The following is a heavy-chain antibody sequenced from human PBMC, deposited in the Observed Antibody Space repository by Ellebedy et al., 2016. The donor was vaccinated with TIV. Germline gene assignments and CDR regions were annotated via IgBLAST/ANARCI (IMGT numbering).Heavy chain of an antibody. J-gene: IGHJ4*02. CDR2: IYSGGNT. CDR3: ASSPSQGY. V-gene: IGHV3-53*01. Sequence: PGGSLRPSCAASGFTVSNNYMSWVRQAPGKGLEWVSVIYSGGNTFYAESVKGRFTISRDSSQNTLYLQMDSLRAEDTAVYYCASSPSQGYWGQGTLVTVSS. CDR1: GFTVSNNY.